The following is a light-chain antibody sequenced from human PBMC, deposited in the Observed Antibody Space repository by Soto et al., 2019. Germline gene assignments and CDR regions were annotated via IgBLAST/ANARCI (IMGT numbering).Light chain of an antibody. CDR2: GAS. CDR1: QSVSSSY. CDR3: QQYGSSTQT. J-gene: IGKJ2*01. Sequence: EIVLTQSPGTLSSSPGERATLSCRASQSVSSSYLAWYQQKPGQAPRLLIYGASSRATGIPDRFSGSGSGTDFTLTISRLEPEDFAVYYCQQYGSSTQTFGQGTKLEIK. V-gene: IGKV3-20*01.